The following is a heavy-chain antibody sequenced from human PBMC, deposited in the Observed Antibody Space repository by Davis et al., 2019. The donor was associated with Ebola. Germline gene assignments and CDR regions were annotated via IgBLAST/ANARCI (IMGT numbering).Heavy chain of an antibody. CDR2: TSAYNGNT. D-gene: IGHD2-21*01. CDR1: GYSFISYG. V-gene: IGHV1-18*01. J-gene: IGHJ4*02. Sequence: ASVKVSCNASGYSFISYGISWLRQAPRQGLEGMGWTSAYNGNTNYAQKLQGRVTMTTDTSTSTAYMELRSLRSDDTAVYYCTRANEVVVIATTSYYFDYWGQGTLVTVSS. CDR3: TRANEVVVIATTSYYFDY.